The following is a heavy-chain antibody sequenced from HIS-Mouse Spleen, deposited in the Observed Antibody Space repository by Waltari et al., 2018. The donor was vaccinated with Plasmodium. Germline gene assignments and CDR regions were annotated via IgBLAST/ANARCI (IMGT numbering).Heavy chain of an antibody. D-gene: IGHD6-6*01. CDR1: GFTVSSNY. CDR2: IYSGGST. CDR3: ARGMKSSSSAFDI. V-gene: IGHV3-53*01. Sequence: EVQLVESGGGLIQPGGSLRLSCAASGFTVSSNYMSWVRQAPGKGLEWVSVIYSGGSTYYAGSVKGRLTISRDNSKNTLYLQMNSLRAEDTAVYYCARGMKSSSSAFDIWGQGTMVTVSS. J-gene: IGHJ3*02.